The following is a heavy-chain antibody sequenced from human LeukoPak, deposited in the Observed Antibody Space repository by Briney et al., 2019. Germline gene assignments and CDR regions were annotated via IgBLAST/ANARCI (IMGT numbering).Heavy chain of an antibody. Sequence: GGSLRLSCAASGFTSSSYAMTWVRQAPGKGLEWVSSITGSSANTYYADSVKGRFTISRDNSKSTLYLQMNSLRAEDTAVYYCARGRGLFPSSNDYGGQGPLVTVSS. V-gene: IGHV3-23*01. CDR1: GFTSSSYA. CDR3: ARGRGLFPSSNDY. CDR2: ITGSSANT. J-gene: IGHJ4*02. D-gene: IGHD3-10*01.